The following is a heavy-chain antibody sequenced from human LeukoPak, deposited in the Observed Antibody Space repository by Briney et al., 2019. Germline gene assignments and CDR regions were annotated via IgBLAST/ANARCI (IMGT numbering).Heavy chain of an antibody. V-gene: IGHV3-11*01. CDR2: ISSSGSTI. CDR1: GFTYYVHY. J-gene: IGHJ5*02. Sequence: GESLRLSCGDSGFTYYVHYMSQTPEPPGKGLEWFSYISSSGSTIYYVDSVKGRLTISRDNAKNSLYLQMNSLRAEDTAVYYCARDPRTYGSGNQIWFDPWGQGTLVTVSS. CDR3: ARDPRTYGSGNQIWFDP. D-gene: IGHD3-10*01.